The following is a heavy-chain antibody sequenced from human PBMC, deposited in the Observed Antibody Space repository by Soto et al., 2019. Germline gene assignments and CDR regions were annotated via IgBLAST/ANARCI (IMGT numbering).Heavy chain of an antibody. V-gene: IGHV4-59*01. CDR1: GGSISSYY. CDR2: IYYSGST. D-gene: IGHD6-19*01. Sequence: SETLSLTCTVSGGSISSYYWSWIRQPPGKGLEWIGYIYYSGSTNYNPSLKSRVTISVDTSKNQFSLKLSSVTAADTAVYYCARDRSSGWYNGSQRNNWFDPWGQGTLVTVPQ. CDR3: ARDRSSGWYNGSQRNNWFDP. J-gene: IGHJ5*02.